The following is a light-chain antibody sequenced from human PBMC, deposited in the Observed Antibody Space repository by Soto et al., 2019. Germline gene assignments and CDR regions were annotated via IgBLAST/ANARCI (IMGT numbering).Light chain of an antibody. CDR2: GAS. Sequence: EVVLTQSPATLSMSPGDRATLSCRASQSVSRNLAWYQQKPGQAPRLLIYGASTRATGVPARFSGSGSATEFPLSIISLQSQDVAVYYCQQYGDWPPETFGPGTKLEI. J-gene: IGKJ2*01. CDR3: QQYGDWPPET. V-gene: IGKV3-15*01. CDR1: QSVSRN.